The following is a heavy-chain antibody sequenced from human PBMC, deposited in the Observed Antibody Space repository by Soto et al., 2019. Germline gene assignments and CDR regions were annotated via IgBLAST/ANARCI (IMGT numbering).Heavy chain of an antibody. D-gene: IGHD6-13*01. J-gene: IGHJ5*02. CDR1: GGSFSVYY. CDR2: INHSGST. CDR3: ARTWSIAAAGTGWFDP. V-gene: IGHV4-34*01. Sequence: SETLSLTCAVYGGSFSVYYWSWIRQPPGKGLEWIGEINHSGSTNYNPSLKSRVTISVDTSKNQFSLKLSSVTAADTAVYYCARTWSIAAAGTGWFDPWGQGTLVTVS.